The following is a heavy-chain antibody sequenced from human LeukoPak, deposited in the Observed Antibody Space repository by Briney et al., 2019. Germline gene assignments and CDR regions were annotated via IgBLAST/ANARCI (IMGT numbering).Heavy chain of an antibody. V-gene: IGHV1-46*01. CDR3: ARDLGDTGEGDY. D-gene: IGHD5-18*01. J-gene: IGHJ4*02. Sequence: ASVKVSCKASGYTFTNYYLHWVRQAPGQGLEWMGIINPSGGTTSSAQKFQGRVTMTRDTSTSTLYMDLSSLRSDDTAVYYCARDLGDTGEGDYWGLGTLVTVSS. CDR1: GYTFTNYY. CDR2: INPSGGTT.